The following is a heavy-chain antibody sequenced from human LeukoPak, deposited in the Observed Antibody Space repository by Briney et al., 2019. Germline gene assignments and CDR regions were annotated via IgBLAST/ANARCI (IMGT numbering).Heavy chain of an antibody. CDR1: GYTFTSYG. CDR2: ISAYNGNT. J-gene: IGHJ4*02. V-gene: IGHV1-18*01. D-gene: IGHD2-15*01. Sequence: ASVKVSCKASGYTFTSYGISWVRQAPGQGLEWMGWISAYNGNTNYAQRLQGRVTMTTDTSTSTAYVELRSLRSDDTAVYYCARAFPWVAKDYWGQGTLVTVSS. CDR3: ARAFPWVAKDY.